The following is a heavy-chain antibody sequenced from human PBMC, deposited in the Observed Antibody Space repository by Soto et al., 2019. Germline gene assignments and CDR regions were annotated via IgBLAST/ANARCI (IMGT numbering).Heavy chain of an antibody. V-gene: IGHV3-21*06. J-gene: IGHJ4*02. CDR3: ARESEDLTSNFDY. CDR1: GFTFTRYS. CDR2: ISSTTNYI. Sequence: GGSLRLSCAASGFTFTRYSMNWVRQAPGKGLEWVSSISSTTNYIYYGDSMKGQFTISRDNAKNSLYLEMNSLRAEDTAVYYCARESEDLTSNFDYWGQGTLVTVSS.